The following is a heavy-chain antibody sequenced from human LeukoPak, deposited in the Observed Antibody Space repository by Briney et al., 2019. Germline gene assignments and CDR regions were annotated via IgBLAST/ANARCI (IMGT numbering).Heavy chain of an antibody. CDR1: GFTFSNYW. V-gene: IGHV3-7*01. Sequence: GGSLRLSCAASGFTFSNYWMTWVRQAPGKGLEWVANIKQDGTEKYYVDSVKGRFTISRDNAKNSLYLQMNSLRAEDTAVYYCARDSGAMVRGVYYYYMDVWGKGTTVTVSS. CDR2: IKQDGTEK. J-gene: IGHJ6*03. CDR3: ARDSGAMVRGVYYYYMDV. D-gene: IGHD3-10*01.